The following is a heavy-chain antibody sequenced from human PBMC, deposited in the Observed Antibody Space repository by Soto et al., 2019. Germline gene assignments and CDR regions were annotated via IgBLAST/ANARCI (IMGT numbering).Heavy chain of an antibody. CDR3: AKARVRIVGANSFDY. Sequence: GGSLRLSCVGSGFTFSNYGMHWVRQPPGKGLEWVALISDDGDKRYYADSVRGRLIISRDNSKDTLYLQMNSLGPDDTAVYFCAKARVRIVGANSFDYWGQGAPVTVSS. V-gene: IGHV3-30*18. J-gene: IGHJ4*02. CDR1: GFTFSNYG. CDR2: ISDDGDKR. D-gene: IGHD1-26*01.